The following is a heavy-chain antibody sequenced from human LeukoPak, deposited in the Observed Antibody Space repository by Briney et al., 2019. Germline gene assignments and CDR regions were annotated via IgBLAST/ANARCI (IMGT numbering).Heavy chain of an antibody. CDR2: IRAEGSGR. Sequence: QPGGSLRLSCAASGFTFSHFGMHWARQAPGKGLEWVAFIRAEGSGRYYADSVNGRFTIARDNTWTTVFLQMTSLAHEESGVYYWAKDPNQLLTLDHWGQGTLVTVSS. J-gene: IGHJ4*02. CDR3: AKDPNQLLTLDH. V-gene: IGHV3-30*02. D-gene: IGHD1-1*01. CDR1: GFTFSHFG.